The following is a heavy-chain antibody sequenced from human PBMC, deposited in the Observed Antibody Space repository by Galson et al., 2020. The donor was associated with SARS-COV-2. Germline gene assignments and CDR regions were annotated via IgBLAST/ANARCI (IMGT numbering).Heavy chain of an antibody. V-gene: IGHV3-30*03. CDR2: ISYDGSNK. Sequence: GESLKISCAASGFPFSSYGMHWVRQAPGKGLEWVADISYDGSNKYYADSVKGRFTISRDNSKNTLYLQMNSLRAEDTAVYYCARDRSSWYLDYWGQGTLVTVSS. D-gene: IGHD6-13*01. CDR3: ARDRSSWYLDY. CDR1: GFPFSSYG. J-gene: IGHJ4*02.